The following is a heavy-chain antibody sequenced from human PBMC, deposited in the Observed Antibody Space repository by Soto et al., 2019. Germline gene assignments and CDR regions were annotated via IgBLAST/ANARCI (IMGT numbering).Heavy chain of an antibody. V-gene: IGHV3-21*01. CDR3: ARSKPPTYYYEISVPVDS. J-gene: IGHJ4*01. CDR1: GFTFSSYS. CDR2: ISSTSNYK. D-gene: IGHD3-22*01. Sequence: GGFQILSCSDSGFTFSSYSMNWVRQAPGKGLEWVSSISSTSNYKYYADSVKGRFTISRENAKNSLYLQMNSLRAEDTAVYYYARSKPPTYYYEISVPVDSWGHETLVTVS.